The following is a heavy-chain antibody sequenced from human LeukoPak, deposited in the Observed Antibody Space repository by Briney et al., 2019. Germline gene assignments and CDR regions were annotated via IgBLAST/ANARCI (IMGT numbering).Heavy chain of an antibody. Sequence: SETLSLTCAVSGGSISSGGYSWSWIRQPPGKGLEWIGYIYHSGSTYYNPSLKSRVTISVDRSKNQFSLKLSSVTAADTAVYYCARVTTGDAFDIWGQGTMVTVSS. CDR3: ARVTTGDAFDI. V-gene: IGHV4-30-2*01. J-gene: IGHJ3*02. CDR1: GGSISSGGYS. CDR2: IYHSGST. D-gene: IGHD4-17*01.